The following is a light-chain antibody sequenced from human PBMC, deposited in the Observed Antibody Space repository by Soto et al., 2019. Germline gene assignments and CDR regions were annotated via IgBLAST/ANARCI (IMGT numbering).Light chain of an antibody. J-gene: IGLJ2*01. Sequence: SALTQPPSASGSPGQSVTISCSGTSRDVGGYDYVSWYQQHPGKAPKLMIYAVSQRPSGVPDRFSGSKSGNTASLTVSGLQAEDEADYYCSSYAGSDNVVFGGGTKVTVL. CDR1: SRDVGGYDY. CDR2: AVS. V-gene: IGLV2-8*01. CDR3: SSYAGSDNVV.